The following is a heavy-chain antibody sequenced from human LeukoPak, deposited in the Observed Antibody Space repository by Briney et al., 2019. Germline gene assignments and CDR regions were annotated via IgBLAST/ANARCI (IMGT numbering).Heavy chain of an antibody. D-gene: IGHD1-26*01. CDR2: INHSGST. V-gene: IGHV4-34*01. Sequence: FLTCPASVVFFRGFYFEWIRQPPGKGVGWVGEINHSGSTNYNPSLKSRVTISVDASKNQFSLKLSSVTAADTAVYYCARGAAGTYRYWGQGTLVTVSS. J-gene: IGHJ4*02. CDR3: ARGAAGTYRY. CDR1: VVFFRGFY.